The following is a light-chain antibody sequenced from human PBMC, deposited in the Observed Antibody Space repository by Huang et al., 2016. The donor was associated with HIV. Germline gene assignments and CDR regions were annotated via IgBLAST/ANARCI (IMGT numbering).Light chain of an antibody. CDR1: RSVSTN. V-gene: IGKV3-15*01. J-gene: IGKJ4*01. Sequence: IVMTQSPATLSVSPGERVTLSCRANRSVSTNLAWYQQRPGQAPRLLIDGSSTRAPGVPARFSGSGSGTDFSLTINSLQSEDFALYYCHQYNNWLLSFGGGTRV. CDR2: GSS. CDR3: HQYNNWLLS.